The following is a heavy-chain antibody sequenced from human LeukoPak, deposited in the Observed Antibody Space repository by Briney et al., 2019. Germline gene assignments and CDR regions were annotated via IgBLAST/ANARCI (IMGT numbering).Heavy chain of an antibody. Sequence: SETLSLTCTVSGGSISSSSYYWGWIRQPPGKGLEWIGSIYYSGSTYYNPSLESQVTISIDTSKNHFSLKLTSVTAADTAVYYCARHLSGPFDAFDIWGQGTMVTVSS. CDR2: IYYSGST. CDR1: GGSISSSSYY. V-gene: IGHV4-39*01. J-gene: IGHJ3*02. D-gene: IGHD2-15*01. CDR3: ARHLSGPFDAFDI.